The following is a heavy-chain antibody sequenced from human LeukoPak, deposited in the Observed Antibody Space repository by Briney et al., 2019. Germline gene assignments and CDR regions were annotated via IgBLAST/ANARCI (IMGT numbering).Heavy chain of an antibody. CDR3: ARVNSFGFDY. J-gene: IGHJ4*02. D-gene: IGHD5-18*01. Sequence: GGSLRLSCAASGFTFSDYYMSWIRQAPGKGLEWVPYISSSSSYTNYADSVKGRFTISRDNAKNSLYLQMNSLRAEDTAVYYCARVNSFGFDYWGQGTLVTVSS. CDR1: GFTFSDYY. V-gene: IGHV3-11*06. CDR2: ISSSSSYT.